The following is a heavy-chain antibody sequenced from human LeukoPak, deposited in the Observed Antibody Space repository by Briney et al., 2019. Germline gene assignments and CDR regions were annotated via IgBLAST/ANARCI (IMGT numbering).Heavy chain of an antibody. V-gene: IGHV1-69*01. D-gene: IGHD3-22*01. CDR3: ARSTNYYDSSGYFDYFGY. J-gene: IGHJ4*02. CDR1: GGTFSGYA. CDR2: IIPIFGTT. Sequence: ASVKVSCKASGGTFSGYAISWVRQAPGQGLEWMGGIIPIFGTTNYAQKFQGRVTITADESTSTAYMELSSLRSEDTAVYYCARSTNYYDSSGYFDYFGYWGQGTLVTVS.